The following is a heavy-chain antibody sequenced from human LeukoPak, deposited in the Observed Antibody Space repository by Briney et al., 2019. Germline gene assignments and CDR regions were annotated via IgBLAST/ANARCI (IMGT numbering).Heavy chain of an antibody. CDR2: ISNGGGYT. Sequence: GGSLRLSCAASGFTFSSYSMNWVRQAPGKGLEWVSAISNGGGYTYYADSVKGRFTISRDNSKNTLYLQMNSLRAEDTALYYCAKPFSGSGWYYFDYWGQGALVTVSS. J-gene: IGHJ4*02. D-gene: IGHD6-19*01. V-gene: IGHV3-23*01. CDR1: GFTFSSYS. CDR3: AKPFSGSGWYYFDY.